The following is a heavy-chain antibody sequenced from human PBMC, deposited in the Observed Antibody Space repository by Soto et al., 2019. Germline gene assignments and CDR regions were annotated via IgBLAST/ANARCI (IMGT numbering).Heavy chain of an antibody. J-gene: IGHJ5*02. CDR1: GFTFSSYG. CDR3: ARDPFNDYSNYIDP. CDR2: IWYDGSNK. D-gene: IGHD4-4*01. Sequence: GGSPRLSCAASGFTFSSYGMHWVRQAPGKGLEWVAVIWYDGSNKYYADSVKGRFTISRDNSKNTLYLQMNSLRAEDTAVYYCARDPFNDYSNYIDPWGQGTLVTVSS. V-gene: IGHV3-33*01.